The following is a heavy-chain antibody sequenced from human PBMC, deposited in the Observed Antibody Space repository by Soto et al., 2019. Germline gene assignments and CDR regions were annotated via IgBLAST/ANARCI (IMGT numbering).Heavy chain of an antibody. V-gene: IGHV1-18*01. D-gene: IGHD2-8*01. CDR3: ARDRALIVYENWFDP. CDR1: GYTFTSYG. Sequence: QVQLVQSGAEVKKPGASVKVSCKASGYTFTSYGISWVRQAPGQGLEWMGWISAYNGNTNYAQKLQGRVTMTTDTSTSTAYMEVRSLRSDDTAVYYCARDRALIVYENWFDPWGQGTLVTVSS. J-gene: IGHJ5*02. CDR2: ISAYNGNT.